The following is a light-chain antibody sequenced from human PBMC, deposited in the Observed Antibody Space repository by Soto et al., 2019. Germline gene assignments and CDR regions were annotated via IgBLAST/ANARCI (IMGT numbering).Light chain of an antibody. V-gene: IGLV2-14*01. Sequence: QSVLTQPASVSGSSGQSITISCSGTNSDIGSYNYVSWYLQHPGKAPKLIVFEVSNRPSGISDRLSGSKSGNTAYLTISGLQTEDEAVYYCNSFTSSYTLPYVFGTGTKVTVL. J-gene: IGLJ1*01. CDR2: EVS. CDR3: NSFTSSYTLPYV. CDR1: NSDIGSYNY.